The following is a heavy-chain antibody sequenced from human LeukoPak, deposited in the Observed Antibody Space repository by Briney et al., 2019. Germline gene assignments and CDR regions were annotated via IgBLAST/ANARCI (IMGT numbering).Heavy chain of an antibody. CDR1: GGSFSDFY. V-gene: IGHV4-4*07. CDR2: IHISGIT. CDR3: ARELRIKIQQQHKQGCFDY. J-gene: IGHJ4*02. D-gene: IGHD6-13*01. Sequence: PSETLSLTCAVYGGSFSDFYWSWIRQPAGKGLEWIGRIHISGITNYNPSLKTRVTMSIDTSKNQFSLRLGSVTAADTAVYYCARELRIKIQQQHKQGCFDYWGQGTLVTVSS.